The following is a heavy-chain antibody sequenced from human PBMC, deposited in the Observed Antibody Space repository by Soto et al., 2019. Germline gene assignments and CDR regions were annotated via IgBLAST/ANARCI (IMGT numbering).Heavy chain of an antibody. CDR2: INPSGGST. V-gene: IGHV1-46*01. CDR3: ARGDTAMAEYYYYYYGMDV. Sequence: ASVKISCKASGYTFTSYYMHWVRQAPGQGLEWMGIINPSGGSTSYAQKFQGRVTMTRDTSTSTVYMELSSLRSEDTAVYYCARGDTAMAEYYYYYYGMDVWGQGTTVTVSS. CDR1: GYTFTSYY. D-gene: IGHD5-18*01. J-gene: IGHJ6*02.